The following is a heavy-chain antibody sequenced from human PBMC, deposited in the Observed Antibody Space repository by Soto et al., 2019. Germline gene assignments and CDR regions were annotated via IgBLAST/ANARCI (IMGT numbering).Heavy chain of an antibody. J-gene: IGHJ3*01. V-gene: IGHV3-66*01. CDR1: GLTVSSKS. D-gene: IGHD6-19*01. Sequence: VQLVESGGGLVQPGGSLGLSCAASGLTVSSKSMSWVRQPPGKGLEWVSVIYSGGNTYYSDSVKGRFTISRDNSKNTLYLQMNSLRAEDTAVYYCARGGSVDAFDVWGQGTMVTVSS. CDR2: IYSGGNT. CDR3: ARGGSVDAFDV.